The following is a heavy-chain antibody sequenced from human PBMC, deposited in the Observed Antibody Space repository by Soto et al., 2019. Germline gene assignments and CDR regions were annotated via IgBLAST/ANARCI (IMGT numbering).Heavy chain of an antibody. D-gene: IGHD6-13*01. J-gene: IGHJ5*02. Sequence: ASVKVSCKASGGTFSSYAISWVRQAPGQGLEWMGGIIPIFGTANYAQKFQGRVTITADESTSTAYMELSSLRSEDTAVYYCAREGIAAANNWFDPWGQGTLVTVSS. CDR1: GGTFSSYA. CDR2: IIPIFGTA. CDR3: AREGIAAANNWFDP. V-gene: IGHV1-69*13.